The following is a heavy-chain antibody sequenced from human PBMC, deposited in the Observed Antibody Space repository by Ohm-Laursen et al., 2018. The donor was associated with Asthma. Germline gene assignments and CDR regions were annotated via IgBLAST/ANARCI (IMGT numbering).Heavy chain of an antibody. V-gene: IGHV4-30-4*01. CDR1: GGSISSGDYY. CDR3: GSRVEYDNSERHYFDH. J-gene: IGHJ4*02. Sequence: SETLSLTCTVSGGSISSGDYYWSWIRQPPGKGLEWIGYIYYSGSTYYNPSLKSRVTISVDTSKNQFSLKLSSVTAADTAVYYCGSRVEYDNSERHYFDHWGQGSLVTVSS. CDR2: IYYSGST. D-gene: IGHD3-22*01.